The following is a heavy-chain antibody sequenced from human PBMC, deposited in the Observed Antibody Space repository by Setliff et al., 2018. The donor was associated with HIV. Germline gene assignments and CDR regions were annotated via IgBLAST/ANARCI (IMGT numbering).Heavy chain of an antibody. J-gene: IGHJ4*02. D-gene: IGHD4-17*01. Sequence: SETLSLTCTVSGGSISRYYWSWIRQPAGKRLERSGRIYTSGTTNYNAPVNSRVTMSVDMSKNQFSLKVNSVTAADTAVYYCARDSPLDYGDYYFDYWGRGTLVTVSS. CDR3: ARDSPLDYGDYYFDY. CDR1: GGSISRYY. CDR2: IYTSGTT. V-gene: IGHV4-4*07.